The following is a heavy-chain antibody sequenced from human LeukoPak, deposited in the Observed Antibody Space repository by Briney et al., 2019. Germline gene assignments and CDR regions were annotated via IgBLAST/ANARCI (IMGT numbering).Heavy chain of an antibody. Sequence: PGGSLRLSCAASGFTFSTYWMHWVRQAPGKGLVWVSRISNDGSTPSYADSVKGRFTISRDNAKNTLYLQMSSLRAEDTAVYYCARVGSGTTRDYWGQGTLVTVSS. CDR1: GFTFSTYW. CDR2: ISNDGSTP. V-gene: IGHV3-74*01. D-gene: IGHD1-14*01. J-gene: IGHJ4*02. CDR3: ARVGSGTTRDY.